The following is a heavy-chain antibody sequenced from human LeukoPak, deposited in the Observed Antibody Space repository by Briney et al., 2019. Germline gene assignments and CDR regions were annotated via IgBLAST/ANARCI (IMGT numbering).Heavy chain of an antibody. CDR1: GFTFTSYW. D-gene: IGHD6-13*01. Sequence: GGSLRLSCAGSGFTFTSYWMTWVRQAPGNGLEWVANIKQEGSEKFYMHYVKGRFTISRDNAQTSLYLQINSLRAQNTAVYHCARPSDSGWSKTWDDCGQGTLATVSS. CDR2: IKQEGSEK. V-gene: IGHV3-7*03. J-gene: IGHJ4*01. CDR3: ARPSDSGWSKTWDD.